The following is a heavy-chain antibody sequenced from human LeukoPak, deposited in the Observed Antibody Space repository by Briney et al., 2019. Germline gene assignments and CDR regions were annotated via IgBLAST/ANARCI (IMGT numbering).Heavy chain of an antibody. V-gene: IGHV1-2*02. CDR3: ARLGWEPAAIGGYYMDV. J-gene: IGHJ6*03. CDR1: GYTFTGYY. D-gene: IGHD2-2*01. Sequence: ASVKVSCKASGYTFTGYYMHWVRQAPGQGLEWMGWINPNSDGTNYAQKFQGRVTMTRDTSISTAYMELSRLRSDDTAVYYCARLGWEPAAIGGYYMDVWGKGTTVTVSS. CDR2: INPNSDGT.